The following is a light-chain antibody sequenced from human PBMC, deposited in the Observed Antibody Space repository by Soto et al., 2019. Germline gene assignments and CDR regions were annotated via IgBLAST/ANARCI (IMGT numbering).Light chain of an antibody. CDR1: QIVNSN. V-gene: IGKV3-15*01. Sequence: EIVMTQSPATLSVSPGERATLSCGASQIVNSNLAWYQQKPGQAPRLLIYGASTRATGIPARFSGSWSGTEFSLTISSLQSEDFAAYYCLQYNYFWTFGQGTKVDIK. CDR3: LQYNYFWT. J-gene: IGKJ1*01. CDR2: GAS.